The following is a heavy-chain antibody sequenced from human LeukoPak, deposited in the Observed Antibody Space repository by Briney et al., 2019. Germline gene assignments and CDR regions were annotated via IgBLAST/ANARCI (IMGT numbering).Heavy chain of an antibody. V-gene: IGHV4-34*01. CDR2: INHSGSA. J-gene: IGHJ4*02. CDR1: GGSFSGYY. CDR3: ARGENPGGWYGL. D-gene: IGHD6-19*01. Sequence: SETLSLKCAVYGGSFSGYYWSWIRQPPGKGLEWIGEINHSGSANYNPSLKSRVTISLDTSKKQPSLKLNSVTAADTAVYYCARGENPGGWYGLWGQGTLVTVSS.